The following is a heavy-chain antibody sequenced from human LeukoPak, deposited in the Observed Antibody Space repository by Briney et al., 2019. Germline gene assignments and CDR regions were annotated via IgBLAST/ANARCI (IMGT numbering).Heavy chain of an antibody. CDR3: AKEWLRFDY. Sequence: GGSLRLSCAASGFTFSSFAMSWVRQAPGKGLEWVSTISGSGASTYYADSVKGRVTISRDNSKNTLSLQMNSLSAEDTALYYCAKEWLRFDYWGQGTLVTVSS. CDR1: GFTFSSFA. J-gene: IGHJ4*02. V-gene: IGHV3-23*01. CDR2: ISGSGAST. D-gene: IGHD5-12*01.